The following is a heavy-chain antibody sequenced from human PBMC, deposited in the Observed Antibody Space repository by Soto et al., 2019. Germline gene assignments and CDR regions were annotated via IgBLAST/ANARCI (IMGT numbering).Heavy chain of an antibody. CDR2: INPSGGST. CDR1: GYTFTSYY. V-gene: IGHV1-46*01. J-gene: IGHJ6*02. D-gene: IGHD2-2*01. CDR3: ARETVGCSSTSCYHYYYYGMDV. Sequence: GASVKVSCKASGYTFTSYYMHWVRQAPGQGLEWMGIINPSGGSTSYAQKFQGRVTMTRDTSTSTVYMELSSLRSEDTAVYYCARETVGCSSTSCYHYYYYGMDVWGQGTTVTVS.